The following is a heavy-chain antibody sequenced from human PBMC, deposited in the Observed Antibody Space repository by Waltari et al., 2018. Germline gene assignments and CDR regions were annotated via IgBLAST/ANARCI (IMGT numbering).Heavy chain of an antibody. J-gene: IGHJ5*02. V-gene: IGHV4-61*09. D-gene: IGHD2-21*01. CDR1: GGSISSGGYY. Sequence: QVQLQESGPGLVKPSQTLSLTCTVSGGSISSGGYYWSWIRQPAGKGLEWIGYIFTSGSTNYNPSLKSRVTMSVDTSKNQFSLKLSSVTATDTAVYYCARGSACGGDCYGWFDPWGQGTLVTVSS. CDR3: ARGSACGGDCYGWFDP. CDR2: IFTSGST.